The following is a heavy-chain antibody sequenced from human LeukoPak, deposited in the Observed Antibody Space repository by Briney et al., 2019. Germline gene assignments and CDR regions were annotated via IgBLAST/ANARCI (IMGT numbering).Heavy chain of an antibody. CDR2: IKPDGSGQ. Sequence: PGGSLRLSCAAPGFTFSNAWMTWVRQAPGKGLEWVANIKPDGSGQYYVDSVKGRFTISRDNAKNSLYLQMNSLRAEDTAVYYCARAGHYYFDYWGQGTLVTVSS. J-gene: IGHJ4*02. D-gene: IGHD2-21*02. V-gene: IGHV3-7*01. CDR1: GFTFSNAW. CDR3: ARAGHYYFDY.